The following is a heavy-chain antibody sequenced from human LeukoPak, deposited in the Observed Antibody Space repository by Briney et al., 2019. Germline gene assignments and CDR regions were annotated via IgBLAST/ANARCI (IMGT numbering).Heavy chain of an antibody. CDR3: AELGITMIGGV. J-gene: IGHJ6*04. CDR2: ISGSGGST. D-gene: IGHD3-10*02. Sequence: GGSLRLSCAASGFTFTSYAMSWVRQVSGKGLEWVSVISGSGGSTYYADSVKGRFTISRDNSKNTLYLQMKSLRAEDTAVYYCAELGITMIGGVWGKGTTVTISS. V-gene: IGHV3-23*01. CDR1: GFTFTSYA.